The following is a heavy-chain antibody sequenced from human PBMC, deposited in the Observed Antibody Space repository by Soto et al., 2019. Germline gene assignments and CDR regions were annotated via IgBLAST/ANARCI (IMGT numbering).Heavy chain of an antibody. CDR2: VFHTGNT. Sequence: QVQMQESGPGLVKPSGTLSLTCAVSGDSISSSVWWTWVRQPPGKGLEWIGEVFHTGNTNYNPSLKSRVTMSVDKSTNEFYLKVTSVTAADTAIYYCARKAWVRFDYWGQGALVTVSS. CDR1: GDSISSSVW. CDR3: ARKAWVRFDY. D-gene: IGHD7-27*01. J-gene: IGHJ4*02. V-gene: IGHV4-4*02.